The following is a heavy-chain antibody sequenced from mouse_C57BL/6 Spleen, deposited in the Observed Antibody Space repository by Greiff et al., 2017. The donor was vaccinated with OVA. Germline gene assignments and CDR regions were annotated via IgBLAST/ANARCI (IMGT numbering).Heavy chain of an antibody. CDR3: TRDYSNYYLDY. J-gene: IGHJ2*01. D-gene: IGHD2-5*01. V-gene: IGHV1-15*01. CDR1: GYTFTDYE. Sequence: QVQLQQSGAELVRPGASVTLSCKASGYTFTDYEMHWVKQTPVHGLEWIGAIDPETGGTAYNQKFKGKAILTADKSSSTAYMELRSLTSEDSAVYYCTRDYSNYYLDYGGQGTTLTVSS. CDR2: IDPETGGT.